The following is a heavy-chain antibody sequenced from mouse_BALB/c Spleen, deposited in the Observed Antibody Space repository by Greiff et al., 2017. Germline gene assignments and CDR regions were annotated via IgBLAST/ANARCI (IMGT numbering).Heavy chain of an antibody. Sequence: EVKVEESGGGLVKPGGSLKLSCAASGFTFSDYYMYWVRQTPEKRLEWVATISDGGSYTYYPDSVKGRFTISRDNAKNNLYLQMSSLKSEDTAMYYCARDRGGYYGGGFAYWGQGTLVTVSA. V-gene: IGHV5-4*02. CDR3: ARDRGGYYGGGFAY. D-gene: IGHD2-3*01. CDR1: GFTFSDYY. CDR2: ISDGGSYT. J-gene: IGHJ3*01.